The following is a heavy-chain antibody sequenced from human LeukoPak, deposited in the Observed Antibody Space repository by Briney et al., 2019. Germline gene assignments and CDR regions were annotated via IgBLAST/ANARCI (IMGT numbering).Heavy chain of an antibody. V-gene: IGHV3-53*01. CDR1: GLTVSSNY. CDR2: IYSGART. CDR3: ARDRSGYYYMDV. D-gene: IGHD2-15*01. J-gene: IGHJ6*03. Sequence: PGGSLRLSCAASGLTVSSNYINWVRQAPGKGLEWVSVIYSGARTYYADSVKGRFTISRDNSLNTVFLQMNSLRVEDTAVDYCARDRSGYYYMDVWGKGTTVTVA.